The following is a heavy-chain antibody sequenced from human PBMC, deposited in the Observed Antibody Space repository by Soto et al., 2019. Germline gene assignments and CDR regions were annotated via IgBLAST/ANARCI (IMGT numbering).Heavy chain of an antibody. CDR2: IDPSDSYT. D-gene: IGHD2-15*01. Sequence: GESLKISCKGSGYSFTSYWISWVRQMPGKGLEWMGRIDPSDSYTNYSPSFQGHVTISADKSISTAYLQWSSLKASDTAMYYCARSIVVVLAATPNLHYYGMDVWGQGTTVTVSS. CDR1: GYSFTSYW. J-gene: IGHJ6*02. CDR3: ARSIVVVLAATPNLHYYGMDV. V-gene: IGHV5-10-1*01.